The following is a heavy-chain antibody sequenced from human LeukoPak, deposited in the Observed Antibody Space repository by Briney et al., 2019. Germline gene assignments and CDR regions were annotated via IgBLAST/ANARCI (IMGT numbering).Heavy chain of an antibody. J-gene: IGHJ3*02. CDR2: ISYSGST. CDR1: GGSFSGYY. CDR3: ARPYSSSARGSFDI. D-gene: IGHD6-6*01. V-gene: IGHV4-59*01. Sequence: SETLSLTCAVYGGSFSGYYWSWVRLPPGKGLEWIGYISYSGSTNYNPSLKSRVTISVDTSKNQFSLKLSSVTAADTAVYYCARPYSSSARGSFDIWGQGTMVTVSS.